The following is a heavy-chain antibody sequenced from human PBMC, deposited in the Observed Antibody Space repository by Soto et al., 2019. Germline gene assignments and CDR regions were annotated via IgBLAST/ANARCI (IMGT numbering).Heavy chain of an antibody. CDR3: ASSDSSSRYYYYYGMDV. D-gene: IGHD6-6*01. Sequence: QVQLVQSGAEGKKPGSSVKVSCKASGGTFSSYAISWVRQAPGQGLAWMGGIIPIFGTANYAQKFQGRVTITADESTSTAYMELSSLRSEDTAVYYCASSDSSSRYYYYYGMDVWGQGTTVTVSS. CDR1: GGTFSSYA. CDR2: IIPIFGTA. V-gene: IGHV1-69*01. J-gene: IGHJ6*02.